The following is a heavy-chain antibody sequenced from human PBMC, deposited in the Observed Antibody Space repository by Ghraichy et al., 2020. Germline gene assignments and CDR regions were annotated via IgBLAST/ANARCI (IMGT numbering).Heavy chain of an antibody. CDR3: ARGVSMAAGGDIFDV. D-gene: IGHD6-13*01. V-gene: IGHV4-30-2*01. CDR2: TYHSGST. J-gene: IGHJ3*01. CDR1: GGSISSGGYS. Sequence: SQTLSLTCVVSGGSISSGGYSWTWIRQPPGKGLEWIGYTYHSGSTYYNPALKSRVTMSVDRSKNQFSLNLNSVAAADTADYYCARGVSMAAGGDIFDVWGQGTMVTVSS.